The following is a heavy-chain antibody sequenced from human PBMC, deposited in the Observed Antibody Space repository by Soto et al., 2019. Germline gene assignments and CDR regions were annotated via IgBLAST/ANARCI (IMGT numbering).Heavy chain of an antibody. CDR1: GFTFSSYG. Sequence: QVQLVESGGGVVQPGRSLRPSCAASGFTFSSYGMHWVRQAPGKGLEWVAVISYDGSNKYYADSVKGRFTISRDNSKNTLYLQMNSLRAEDTAVYYCAKDGDYYDSSGYYANWFDPWGQGTLVTVSS. D-gene: IGHD3-22*01. CDR3: AKDGDYYDSSGYYANWFDP. CDR2: ISYDGSNK. V-gene: IGHV3-30*18. J-gene: IGHJ5*02.